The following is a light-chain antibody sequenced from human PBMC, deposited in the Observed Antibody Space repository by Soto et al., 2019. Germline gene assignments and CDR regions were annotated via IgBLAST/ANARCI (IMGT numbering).Light chain of an antibody. Sequence: DIVMTQSPAFVSASLGARVPLSCRASQSVSNNYLAWYQQKPGQAPRLLIYGASNRATGIPDRFSGSGSGTDFTLTISRLEPEDFAVYYCLHYGGSHRTFGQGTKVDIK. V-gene: IGKV3-20*01. CDR2: GAS. CDR3: LHYGGSHRT. CDR1: QSVSNNY. J-gene: IGKJ1*01.